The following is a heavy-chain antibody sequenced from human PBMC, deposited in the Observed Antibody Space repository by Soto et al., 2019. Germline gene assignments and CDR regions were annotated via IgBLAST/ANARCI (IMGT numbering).Heavy chain of an antibody. CDR3: VRGRSGKYGYFDY. CDR2: IKSDGSK. J-gene: IGHJ4*02. V-gene: IGHV3-74*01. CDR1: GFTLRSDT. Sequence: EVQLVESGGGSVQVGGSLRLSCAAPGFTLRSDTMHWVRQVPGQGLVWVSRIKSDGSKYYADSVKGRFTISRDNAKNTPYLEMKRLGAEDTAVYPCVRGRSGKYGYFDYWGQGVLVTVSS. D-gene: IGHD1-26*01.